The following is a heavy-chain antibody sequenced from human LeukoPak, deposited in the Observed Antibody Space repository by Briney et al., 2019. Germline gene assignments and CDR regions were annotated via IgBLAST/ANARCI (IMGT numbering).Heavy chain of an antibody. Sequence: QPGGSLRLSCAASGFSFTDYYLDWVRQAPGTGLELVAVIWFDGTNKYYGDSVRGRFTISRDNSKNRLYLQMNSLRAEDTAVYYCAKARGSGWHDPWYLDYWGQGTLVTVSS. CDR1: GFSFTDYY. CDR3: AKARGSGWHDPWYLDY. J-gene: IGHJ4*02. V-gene: IGHV3-33*08. CDR2: IWFDGTNK. D-gene: IGHD6-19*01.